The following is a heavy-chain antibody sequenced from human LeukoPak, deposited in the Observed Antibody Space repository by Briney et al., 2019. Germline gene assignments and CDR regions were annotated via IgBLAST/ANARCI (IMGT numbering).Heavy chain of an antibody. CDR2: MYHSGTT. J-gene: IGHJ4*02. V-gene: IGHV4-39*01. CDR3: ARHRGRNGGYVFDY. CDR1: GGSITITNYY. Sequence: SETLSLTCSVSGGSITITNYYWGWVRQPPGKGLEWIGSMYHSGTTYYNPSFKTRLTISVDTSKNQFSLNLSAVTAADTALYFCARHRGRNGGYVFDYWGQGTLVAVSS. D-gene: IGHD2-8*01.